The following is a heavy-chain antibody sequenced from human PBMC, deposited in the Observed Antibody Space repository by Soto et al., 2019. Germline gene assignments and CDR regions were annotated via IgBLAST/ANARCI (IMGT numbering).Heavy chain of an antibody. J-gene: IGHJ5*02. CDR1: GFSLTTSGVG. CDR3: AHLLYGDYGWFSH. V-gene: IGHV2-5*02. D-gene: IGHD4-17*01. CDR2: IYWGDDN. Sequence: QITLKESGPTLVKPTQTLTLTCTFSGFSLTTSGVGVGWIRQPPGKALEWLALIYWGDDNRYSPSLQSRLTITKATSKNQVVLTMTNMAPVDTATYCCAHLLYGDYGWFSHWGKVTLVPVSS.